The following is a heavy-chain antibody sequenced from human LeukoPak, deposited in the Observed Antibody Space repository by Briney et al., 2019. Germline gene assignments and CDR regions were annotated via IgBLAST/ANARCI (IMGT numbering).Heavy chain of an antibody. J-gene: IGHJ4*02. CDR3: VKGLVNFDY. V-gene: IGHV3-33*06. CDR1: GFTFSSYG. D-gene: IGHD1-26*01. CDR2: IWYDGSHK. Sequence: PGRSLRLSCAASGFTFSSYGMHWVRQAPGKGLEWVAVIWYDGSHKYYADSVKGRFTISRDNSKNTLYLQMNSLRAEDTAVYYCVKGLVNFDYWGQGTLVTVSS.